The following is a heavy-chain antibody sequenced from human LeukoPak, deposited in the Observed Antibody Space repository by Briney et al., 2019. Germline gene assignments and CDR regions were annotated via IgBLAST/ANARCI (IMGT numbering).Heavy chain of an antibody. J-gene: IGHJ3*02. D-gene: IGHD2-15*01. Sequence: SQTLSLTCTVSGASIGSRGYYWSWIRQPAGKGLEWIGRINVSGSTKYNPSLKSRVSISVDMSKNQFSLKLSSVTAADTAVYYCARDSGCSGGSCYSLAFDIWGQGTMVTVSS. CDR2: INVSGST. CDR3: ARDSGCSGGSCYSLAFDI. CDR1: GASIGSRGYY. V-gene: IGHV4-61*02.